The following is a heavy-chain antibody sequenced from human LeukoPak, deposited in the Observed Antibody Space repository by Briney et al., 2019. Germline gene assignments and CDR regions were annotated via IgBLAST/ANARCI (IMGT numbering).Heavy chain of an antibody. CDR3: AFGVASFFDY. CDR1: GYSISSGYY. V-gene: IGHV4-38-2*01. Sequence: SSETLSLTCAVSGYSISSGYYWGWIRQPSGKGLEWIGSIYHSGSTYYNPSLKSRVTISVDTSKNQFSLKLSSVTAADTAVYYCAFGVASFFDYWGQGTLVTVSS. CDR2: IYHSGST. D-gene: IGHD3-3*01. J-gene: IGHJ4*02.